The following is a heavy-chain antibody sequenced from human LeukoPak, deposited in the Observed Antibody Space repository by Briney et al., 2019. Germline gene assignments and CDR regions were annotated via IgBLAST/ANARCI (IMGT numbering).Heavy chain of an antibody. V-gene: IGHV3-23*01. CDR2: ITGSGGSA. CDR1: GFTFSSYA. CDR3: AKRIPYYFDY. J-gene: IGHJ4*02. Sequence: GSLRLSCAASGFTFSSYAMSWVRQAPGKGLEWDSAITGSGGSAYYADSVKGRFTISRDNSKSTLYLQMNSLRAEDTAVYFCAKRIPYYFDYWGQGTLVTVSS. D-gene: IGHD2-15*01.